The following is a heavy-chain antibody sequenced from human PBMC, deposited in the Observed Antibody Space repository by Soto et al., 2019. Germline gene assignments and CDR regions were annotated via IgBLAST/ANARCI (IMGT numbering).Heavy chain of an antibody. V-gene: IGHV4-4*02. D-gene: IGHD4-4*01. CDR2: IYHSGST. CDR1: GGSISSSNW. Sequence: TSETLSLTCAVSGGSISSSNWWSWVRQPPGKGLEWIGEIYHSGSTNYNPSLKSRVTISVDKSKNQFSLKLSSVTAADTAVYYCARNRGLQYYYYGMDVWGQGTTVTVSS. J-gene: IGHJ6*02. CDR3: ARNRGLQYYYYGMDV.